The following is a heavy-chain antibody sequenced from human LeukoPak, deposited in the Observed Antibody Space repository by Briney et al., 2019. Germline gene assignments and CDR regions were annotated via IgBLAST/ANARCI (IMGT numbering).Heavy chain of an antibody. V-gene: IGHV1-18*01. Sequence: ASVKASCKASGYTFTSYGISWVRQAPGQGLEWMGWISAYNGNTNYAQKLQGRVTMTTDTSTSTAYMELRSLRSDDTAVYYCASPGSGGPRGYYYGMDVWGQGTTVTVSS. D-gene: IGHD3-10*01. CDR3: ASPGSGGPRGYYYGMDV. CDR1: GYTFTSYG. CDR2: ISAYNGNT. J-gene: IGHJ6*02.